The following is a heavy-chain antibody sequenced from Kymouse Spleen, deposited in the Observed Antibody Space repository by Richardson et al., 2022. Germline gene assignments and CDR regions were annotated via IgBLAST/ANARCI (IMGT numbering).Heavy chain of an antibody. CDR2: INHSGST. V-gene: IGHV4-34*01. Sequence: QVQLQQWGAGLLKPSETLSLTCAVYGGSFSGYYWSWIRQPPGKGLEWIGEINHSGSTNYNPSLKSRVTISVDTSKNQFSLKLSSVTAADTAVYYCARGQVAVAGGFDYWGQGTLVTVSS. CDR3: ARGQVAVAGGFDY. CDR1: GGSFSGYY. D-gene: IGHD6-19*01. J-gene: IGHJ4*02.